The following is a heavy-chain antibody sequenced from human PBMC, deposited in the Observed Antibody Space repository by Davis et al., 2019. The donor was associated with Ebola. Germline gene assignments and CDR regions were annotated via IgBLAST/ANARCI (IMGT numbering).Heavy chain of an antibody. CDR1: GGSVSSGSCY. V-gene: IGHV4-61*01. J-gene: IGHJ4*02. CDR3: AREGYSSSWYLDY. CDR2: ISYSGST. Sequence: SETLSLTCTVSGGSVSSGSCYWSWIRQPPGKGLEWIGYISYSGSTNYNPSLKSRVTISVDTSKNQFSLKLSSVTAADTAVYYCAREGYSSSWYLDYLGQGTLVTVSS. D-gene: IGHD6-13*01.